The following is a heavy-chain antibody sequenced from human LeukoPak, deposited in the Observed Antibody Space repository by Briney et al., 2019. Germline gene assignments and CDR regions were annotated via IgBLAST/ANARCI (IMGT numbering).Heavy chain of an antibody. V-gene: IGHV4-34*01. CDR2: INHSGST. J-gene: IGHJ5*02. CDR3: ARGQEDGNCFDP. Sequence: SETLSLTCAVYGASFTGYYWSWARQPPGKGLEWIGEINHSGSTKYNPSLKSRVTISVDTSKNQFSLKLSSVTAADTAMYYCARGQEDGNCFDPWGQGTLVTVSS. CDR1: GASFTGYY.